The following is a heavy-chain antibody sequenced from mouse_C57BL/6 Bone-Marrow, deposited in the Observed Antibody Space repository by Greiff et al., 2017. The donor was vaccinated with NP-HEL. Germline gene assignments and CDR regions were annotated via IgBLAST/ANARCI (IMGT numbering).Heavy chain of an antibody. CDR2: INYDGSST. CDR3: ARVVYYYGSSYVFYAMDY. D-gene: IGHD1-1*01. Sequence: EVKLVESEGGLVQPGSSMKLSCTASGFTFSDYYMAWVRQVPEKGLEWVANINYDGSSTYYLDSLKSRFIISRDNAKNILYLQMSSLKSEDTATYYCARVVYYYGSSYVFYAMDYWGQGTSVTVSS. V-gene: IGHV5-16*01. J-gene: IGHJ4*01. CDR1: GFTFSDYY.